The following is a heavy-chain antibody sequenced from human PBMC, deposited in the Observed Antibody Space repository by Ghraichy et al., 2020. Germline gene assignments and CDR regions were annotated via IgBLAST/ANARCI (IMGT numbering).Heavy chain of an antibody. Sequence: ASVKVSCKASGYTFTGYYMHWVRQAPGQGLEWMGRINPNSGGTNYAQKFQGRVTMTRDTSISTAYMELSRLRSDDTAVYYCARAEYYYGSGHTWYFDYWGQGTLVTVSS. CDR3: ARAEYYYGSGHTWYFDY. CDR2: INPNSGGT. D-gene: IGHD3-10*01. CDR1: GYTFTGYY. V-gene: IGHV1-2*06. J-gene: IGHJ4*02.